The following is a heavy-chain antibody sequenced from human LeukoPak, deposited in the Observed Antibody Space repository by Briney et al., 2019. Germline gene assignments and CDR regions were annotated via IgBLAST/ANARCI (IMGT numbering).Heavy chain of an antibody. J-gene: IGHJ3*02. V-gene: IGHV1-69*05. Sequence: VASVKVSCKASGCTFSSYAFSWVRQAPGQGLDWMGGIIPIFGRANYAQKFQGRVTITTDESTSTAYMELSSLRSEDTAVYYCARDSAQSRYCSGGSCYSVDAFDIWGQGTMVTVSS. D-gene: IGHD2-15*01. CDR3: ARDSAQSRYCSGGSCYSVDAFDI. CDR1: GCTFSSYA. CDR2: IIPIFGRA.